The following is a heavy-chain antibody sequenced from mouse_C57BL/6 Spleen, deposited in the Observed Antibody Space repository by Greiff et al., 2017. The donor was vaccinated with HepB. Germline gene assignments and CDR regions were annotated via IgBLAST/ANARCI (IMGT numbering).Heavy chain of an antibody. CDR1: GYTFTSYW. CDR2: IHPNSGST. Sequence: QVQLQQPGAELVKPGASVKLSCKASGYTFTSYWMHWVKQRPGQGLEWIGMIHPNSGSTNSNEKFKSKATLTVDKSSSTAYMQLSSLPSEDSAVYYCARRGGSFYAMDYWGQGTSVTVSS. CDR3: ARRGGSFYAMDY. D-gene: IGHD1-1*01. V-gene: IGHV1-64*01. J-gene: IGHJ4*01.